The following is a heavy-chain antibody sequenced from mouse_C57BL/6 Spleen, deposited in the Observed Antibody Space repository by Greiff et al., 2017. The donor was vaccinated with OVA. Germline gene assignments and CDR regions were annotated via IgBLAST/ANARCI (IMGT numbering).Heavy chain of an antibody. CDR1: GYSITSGYY. CDR2: ISYDGSN. V-gene: IGHV3-6*01. CDR3: ARRGKGYYFDY. J-gene: IGHJ2*01. Sequence: DVKLQESGPGLVKPSQSLSLTCSVTGYSITSGYYWNWIRQFPGNKLEWMGYISYDGSNNYNPSLKNRISITRDTSKNQFFLKLNSVTTEDTATYYCARRGKGYYFDYWGQGTTLTVSS.